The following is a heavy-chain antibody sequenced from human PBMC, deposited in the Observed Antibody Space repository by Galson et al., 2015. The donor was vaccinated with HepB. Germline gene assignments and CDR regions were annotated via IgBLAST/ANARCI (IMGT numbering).Heavy chain of an antibody. V-gene: IGHV5-51*01. D-gene: IGHD3-22*01. CDR2: IYPGDSDT. Sequence: QSGAEVKKPGESLKISCKGSGYSFNRYWIGWVRQTPGKGLEWMAIIYPGDSDTRYSPSLQGQVTISADKSISTAYLQWSSLKASDTAMYYCAGHYYDSSGYYTGFRPDAFDIWGQGTKVTVSS. J-gene: IGHJ3*02. CDR3: AGHYYDSSGYYTGFRPDAFDI. CDR1: GYSFNRYW.